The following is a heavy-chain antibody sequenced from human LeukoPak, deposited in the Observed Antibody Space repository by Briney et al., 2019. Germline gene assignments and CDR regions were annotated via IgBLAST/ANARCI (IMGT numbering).Heavy chain of an antibody. CDR2: IYYSGST. CDR3: ARGFPFDY. V-gene: IGHV4-61*01. Sequence: SETLSLTCAVSGYSISSGYYWGWIRQPPGKGLEWIGYIYYSGSTNYNPSLKSRVTISVDTSKNQFSLKLSSVTAADTAVYYCARGFPFDYWGQGTLVTVSS. CDR1: GYSISSGYY. J-gene: IGHJ4*02.